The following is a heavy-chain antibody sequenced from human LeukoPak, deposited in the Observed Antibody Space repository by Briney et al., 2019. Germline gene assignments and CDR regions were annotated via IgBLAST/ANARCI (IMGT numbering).Heavy chain of an antibody. D-gene: IGHD6-19*01. CDR3: ARDLLGGVAGKGGFDY. CDR2: ISAYNCKT. Sequence: GASVKVSCKASGYTFTSYGISWVRQAPGQGLEWMGWISAYNCKTYYAQKLQGRVTMTTDTSTSTAYMELRSLRSDDTAVYYCARDLLGGVAGKGGFDYWGQGTLVTVSS. V-gene: IGHV1-18*01. J-gene: IGHJ4*02. CDR1: GYTFTSYG.